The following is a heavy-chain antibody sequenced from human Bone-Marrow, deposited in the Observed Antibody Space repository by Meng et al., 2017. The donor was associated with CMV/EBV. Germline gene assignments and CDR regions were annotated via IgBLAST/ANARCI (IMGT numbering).Heavy chain of an antibody. CDR3: ARSCSRTSCYTGDY. J-gene: IGHJ4*02. V-gene: IGHV3-72*01. CDR1: GFTFSDHY. Sequence: GGSLRLSCAASGFTFSDHYMDWVRQAPGKGLEWVGRTRNKANSYTTEYAASVKGRFIVSRDESKNSLYLQMNSLKTEDTAVYYCARSCSRTSCYTGDYWGQGTRVTGSS. CDR2: TRNKANSYTT. D-gene: IGHD2-2*02.